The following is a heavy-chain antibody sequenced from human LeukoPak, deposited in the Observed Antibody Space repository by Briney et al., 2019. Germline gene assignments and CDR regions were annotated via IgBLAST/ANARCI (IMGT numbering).Heavy chain of an antibody. CDR2: INPHSGDT. V-gene: IGHV1-2*02. Sequence: ASVKVSRKACGYSFSGYYIHWVRQAPGQGLEWMGWINPHSGDTNYAQNFEGRVTLTSATSISTAYMDLSRLTTGETAVYYCAREREHRVLTMWGAGYWGQGTLVTVSS. J-gene: IGHJ4*02. CDR3: AREREHRVLTMWGAGY. CDR1: GYSFSGYY. D-gene: IGHD4/OR15-4a*01.